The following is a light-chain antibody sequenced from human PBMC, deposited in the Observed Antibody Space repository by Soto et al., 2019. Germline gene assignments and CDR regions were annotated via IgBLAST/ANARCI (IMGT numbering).Light chain of an antibody. J-gene: IGKJ2*01. V-gene: IGKV3-15*01. CDR1: QSVGTY. CDR3: QQYNNWPSMYT. Sequence: EVVMTQSPATLSVSPGERVTLSCRASQSVGTYLAWYQQKPGQGPRLLMYAASTRATGVPARFSGSGSGTEFTLTISSLQSEDFAVYYCQQYNNWPSMYTFGQGTKLEIK. CDR2: AAS.